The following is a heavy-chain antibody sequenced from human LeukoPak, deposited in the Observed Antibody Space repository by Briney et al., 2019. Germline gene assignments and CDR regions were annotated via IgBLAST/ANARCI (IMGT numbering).Heavy chain of an antibody. CDR1: GGSISSSSYY. CDR3: ARQYYYDSSGYYLDY. CDR2: IYYSGST. J-gene: IGHJ4*02. V-gene: IGHV4-39*01. D-gene: IGHD3-22*01. Sequence: PSETLSLTCTVSGGSISSSSYYWGWIRQPPGKGLEWIGSIYYSGSTYYNPSLKSRVTISVDTSKNQFSLKLSSVTAADTAVYYRARQYYYDSSGYYLDYWGQGTLVTVS.